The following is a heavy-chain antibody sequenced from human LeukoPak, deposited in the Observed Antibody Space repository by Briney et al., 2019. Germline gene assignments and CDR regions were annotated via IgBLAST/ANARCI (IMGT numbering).Heavy chain of an antibody. J-gene: IGHJ5*02. CDR3: ARERRGRGDWFDP. CDR2: IYYSGST. Sequence: SETLSLTCTVSGGSISSGGYYWSWIRQHPGKGLEWIGYIYYSGSTYYNPSLKSRVTISVDTSKNQFSLKLSSVTAADTAVYYCARERRGRGDWFDPWGQGTLVTVSS. V-gene: IGHV4-31*03. D-gene: IGHD3-10*01. CDR1: GGSISSGGYY.